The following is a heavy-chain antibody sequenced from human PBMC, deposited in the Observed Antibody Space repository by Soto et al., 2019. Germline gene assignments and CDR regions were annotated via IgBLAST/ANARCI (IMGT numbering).Heavy chain of an antibody. Sequence: SETLSLTCTVSGGSIRSYYWSWIRQPPGKGLEWIGYIYYSGSTNYNPSLKSRVTISVDTSKNQFSLKLSSVTAADTAVYYCVTLAGSSTIHGMDVWGQGTTVTVSS. CDR3: VTLAGSSTIHGMDV. V-gene: IGHV4-59*01. J-gene: IGHJ6*02. D-gene: IGHD2-2*01. CDR2: IYYSGST. CDR1: GGSIRSYY.